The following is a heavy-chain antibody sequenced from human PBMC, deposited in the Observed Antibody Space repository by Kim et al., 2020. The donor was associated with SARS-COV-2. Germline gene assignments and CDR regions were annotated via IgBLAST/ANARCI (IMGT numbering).Heavy chain of an antibody. CDR1: GFTFSSYW. CDR3: AGASFQQGFDP. CDR2: IKSDGSDT. J-gene: IGHJ5*02. V-gene: IGHV3-74*01. Sequence: GGSLRLSCEASGFTFSSYWMNWVRQGPGKGLVWVSRIKSDGSDTHYADSVKGRFTISRDNANNTLHLQLNSLRVEDTAIYYCAGASFQQGFDPWGQGALVTGSS. D-gene: IGHD6-13*01.